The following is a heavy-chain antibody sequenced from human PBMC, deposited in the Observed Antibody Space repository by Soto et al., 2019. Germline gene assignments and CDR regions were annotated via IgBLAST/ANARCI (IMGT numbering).Heavy chain of an antibody. D-gene: IGHD2-15*01. Sequence: PSETLSLTCAVSGSSISSSNWWSWVRQPPGKGLEWIGEIYHSGSTNYNPSLKSQVTISVLKSKNQSSLKLTSVTAADTAVYYCARSPVVVVAATHYYYYGMDVWGQGTTLTVSS. CDR3: ARSPVVVVAATHYYYYGMDV. CDR2: IYHSGST. CDR1: GSSISSSNW. V-gene: IGHV4-4*02. J-gene: IGHJ6*02.